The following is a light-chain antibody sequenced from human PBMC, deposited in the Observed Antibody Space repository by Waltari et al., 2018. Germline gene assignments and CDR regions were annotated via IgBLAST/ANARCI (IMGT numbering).Light chain of an antibody. Sequence: SALTQPASVSGTPGQSITIPCSGTTSDVGRYDLASWYQQHPGEAPKLLICEVFKRPPDTSSRFSGAKSGSTASLTISGLQPEDEADYYCCSYAGRGTYVFGSGTKVTVL. CDR3: CSYAGRGTYV. CDR1: TSDVGRYDL. V-gene: IGLV2-23*02. J-gene: IGLJ1*01. CDR2: EVF.